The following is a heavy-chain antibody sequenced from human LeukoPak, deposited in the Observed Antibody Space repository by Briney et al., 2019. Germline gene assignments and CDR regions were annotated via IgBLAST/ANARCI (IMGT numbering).Heavy chain of an antibody. J-gene: IGHJ5*02. CDR1: GGSISSYY. D-gene: IGHD3-3*01. Sequence: PSETLSLTCTVSGGSISSYYWSWIRQPAGKGLEWIGRIYTSGSTNYNPALKSRVTMSVDTSKNQFSLKLSSVTAADTAVYYCARDNHFYDFWSGYRTGNWFDPWGQGTLVTVS. CDR3: ARDNHFYDFWSGYRTGNWFDP. V-gene: IGHV4-4*07. CDR2: IYTSGST.